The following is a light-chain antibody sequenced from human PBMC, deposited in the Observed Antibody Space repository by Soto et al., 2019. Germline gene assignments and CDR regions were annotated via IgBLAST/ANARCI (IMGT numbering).Light chain of an antibody. J-gene: IGKJ1*01. V-gene: IGKV3-15*01. CDR3: QQYNNWPWT. CDR2: GAS. CDR1: QSVTSN. Sequence: EIVLTQSPATLSLSPGDSATISCRASQSVTSNYLAWYQQKPGQAPRLLIYGASTRATGIPARFSGSGSGTEFTLTISSLQSEDFAVYYCQQYNNWPWTFGQGTKVDIK.